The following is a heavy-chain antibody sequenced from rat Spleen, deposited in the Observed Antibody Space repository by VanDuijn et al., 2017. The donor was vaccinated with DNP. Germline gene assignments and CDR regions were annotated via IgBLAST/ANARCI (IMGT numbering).Heavy chain of an antibody. CDR1: GFTFVNYG. J-gene: IGHJ2*01. V-gene: IGHV5-19*01. CDR3: ATLTTWVDY. CDR2: ISPSGGRI. D-gene: IGHD1-10*01. Sequence: EVRLVESGGGLVEPGRSLKLSCVASGFTFVNYGMHWIRQAPTQGLEWVASISPSGGRISYRESVRGRFTISRDNAKSTLYLQMDSLRSEDTATYYCATLTTWVDYWGQGVMVTVSS.